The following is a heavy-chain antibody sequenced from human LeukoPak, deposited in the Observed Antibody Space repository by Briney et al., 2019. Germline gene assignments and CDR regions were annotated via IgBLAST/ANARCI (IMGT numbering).Heavy chain of an antibody. CDR2: IRVYNGET. J-gene: IGHJ6*03. V-gene: IGHV1-18*04. CDR3: AREAYSGNFGYYYYYYYMDV. Sequence: GTSVKVSCKASGYSFNSFGITWVRQAPGQGLEWMGWIRVYNGETHYAENLQGRVTMTTDTTTSTAYMELRSLTSDDTAVYYCAREAYSGNFGYYYYYYYMDVWGKGTTVTISS. CDR1: GYSFNSFG. D-gene: IGHD1-26*01.